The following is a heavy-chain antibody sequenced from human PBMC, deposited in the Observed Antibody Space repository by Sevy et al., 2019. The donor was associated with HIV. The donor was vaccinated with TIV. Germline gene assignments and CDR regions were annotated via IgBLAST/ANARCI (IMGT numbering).Heavy chain of an antibody. CDR1: GFTFSSYA. CDR3: AKDSDGYNSYDY. J-gene: IGHJ4*02. D-gene: IGHD5-12*01. Sequence: GGSLRLSCAASGFTFSSYAMSWVRQAPGKGLEWVSAISGSGGSTYYADSVKGRFTISRDNSKNTLYLQMNSLRVEDTAVYYCAKDSDGYNSYDYWGQGTLVTVSS. V-gene: IGHV3-23*01. CDR2: ISGSGGST.